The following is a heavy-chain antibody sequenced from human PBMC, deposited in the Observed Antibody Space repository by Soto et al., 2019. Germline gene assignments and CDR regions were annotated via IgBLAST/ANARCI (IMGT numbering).Heavy chain of an antibody. CDR1: GASCISGTYY. CDR2: IYYTGST. CDR3: ARGAGFSYASTWFDI. D-gene: IGHD5-18*01. Sequence: SETLSLNCTVFGASCISGTYYWSWIRQAPGKGLEWVGHIYYTGSTNYNPSLNNRVTISVDTSKNHFSLQLTSVTAADTAVYYCARGAGFSYASTWFDIWGQGTLVTVSS. J-gene: IGHJ5*02. V-gene: IGHV4-61*03.